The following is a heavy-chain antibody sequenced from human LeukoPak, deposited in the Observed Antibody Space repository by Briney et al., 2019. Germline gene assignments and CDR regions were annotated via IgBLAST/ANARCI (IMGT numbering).Heavy chain of an antibody. CDR3: ARDLKGYGSGSYPIAY. V-gene: IGHV3-30*04. Sequence: GGSLRLSCAASGFTFSSYAMHWVRQAPGKGLEWVAVISYDGSNKYYADSVKGRFTISRDNSKNTLYLRMNSLRAEDTAVYYCARDLKGYGSGSYPIAYWGQGTLVTVSS. CDR1: GFTFSSYA. J-gene: IGHJ4*02. D-gene: IGHD3-10*01. CDR2: ISYDGSNK.